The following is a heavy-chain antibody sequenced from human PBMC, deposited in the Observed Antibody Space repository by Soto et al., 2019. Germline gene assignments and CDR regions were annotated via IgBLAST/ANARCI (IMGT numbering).Heavy chain of an antibody. CDR3: AREDRSGYRFDY. V-gene: IGHV1-69*06. CDR1: GGTFSTYI. Sequence: QLFCKVCGGTFSTYIISWVRQAPGHGLEWMGGIIPLFGAANYAQKFQGRVTITADKSTSTAYMELSSLRSEDTAIYYCAREDRSGYRFDYWGQGTLVTVST. CDR2: IIPLFGAA. J-gene: IGHJ4*02. D-gene: IGHD3-22*01.